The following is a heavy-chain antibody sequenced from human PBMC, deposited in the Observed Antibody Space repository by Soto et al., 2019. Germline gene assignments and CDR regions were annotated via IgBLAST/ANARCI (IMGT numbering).Heavy chain of an antibody. CDR3: AKEEYSYGQPNDAFEI. CDR2: ISYDGSEK. V-gene: IGHV3-30*18. J-gene: IGHJ3*02. D-gene: IGHD5-18*01. Sequence: QVQLVESGGGVVQPGRSLRVSCAASGFTFRTYGIHWVRQAPGKGLEWVAGISYDGSEKYYGESVKGRFTISRDNSKSTLYLQMNSLRGEDTAVYYCAKEEYSYGQPNDAFEIWGQGTMVTVSS. CDR1: GFTFRTYG.